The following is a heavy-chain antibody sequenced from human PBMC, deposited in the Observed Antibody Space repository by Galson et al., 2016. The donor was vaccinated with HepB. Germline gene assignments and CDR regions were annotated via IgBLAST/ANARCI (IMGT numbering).Heavy chain of an antibody. V-gene: IGHV3-23*01. CDR2: ISGSGDYT. D-gene: IGHD1-7*01. J-gene: IGHJ4*02. Sequence: SLRLSCAASGFIFNYYAMSWVRQAPGKGLEWVSGISGSGDYTYYADSVRGRFTISRDNSKNTLFLQMNSLRTEDTAVYYFANTVTGTPYYLDYWGQGILVTVSS. CDR3: ANTVTGTPYYLDY. CDR1: GFIFNYYA.